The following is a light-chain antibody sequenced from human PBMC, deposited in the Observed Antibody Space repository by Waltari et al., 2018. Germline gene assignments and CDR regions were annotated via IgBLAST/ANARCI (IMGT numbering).Light chain of an antibody. V-gene: IGKV1-5*01. CDR2: DAS. J-gene: IGKJ1*01. Sequence: DIQMTQSPSTLSASVGDRVTITCRASQSISRWLVWYQQKPGKAPKLLIYDASSLSSGVPSRFSGSGSGTEFTLTISSLQPDDFATYYCQQYNSYWTFGQGTKVEIK. CDR1: QSISRW. CDR3: QQYNSYWT.